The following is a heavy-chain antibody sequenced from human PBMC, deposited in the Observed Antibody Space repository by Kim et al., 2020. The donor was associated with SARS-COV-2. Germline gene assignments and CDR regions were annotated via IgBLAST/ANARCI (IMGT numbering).Heavy chain of an antibody. V-gene: IGHV4-59*01. CDR3: AREGGCSGGSCYFDY. CDR2: IYYSGST. CDR1: GGSISSYY. D-gene: IGHD2-15*01. Sequence: SETLSLTCTVSGGSISSYYWSWIRQPPGKGLEWIGYIYYSGSTNYNPSLKSRVTISVDTSKNQFSLKLSSVTAADTAVYYCAREGGCSGGSCYFDYWGQGTLVTVSS. J-gene: IGHJ4*02.